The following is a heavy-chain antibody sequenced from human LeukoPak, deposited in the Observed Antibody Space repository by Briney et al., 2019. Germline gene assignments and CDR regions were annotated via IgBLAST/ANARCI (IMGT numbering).Heavy chain of an antibody. CDR3: ARLGFGELFPYY. CDR1: GYSFTTYW. J-gene: IGHJ4*02. V-gene: IGHV5-10-1*01. CDR2: IDPSDSYT. D-gene: IGHD3-10*01. Sequence: GESLKISCKGSGYSFTTYWISWVRQMPGKGLEWMGRIDPSDSYTNYSPSFQGHVTTSADKSISTAFLQWSSLKASDTAMYYCARLGFGELFPYYWGQGTLVTVPS.